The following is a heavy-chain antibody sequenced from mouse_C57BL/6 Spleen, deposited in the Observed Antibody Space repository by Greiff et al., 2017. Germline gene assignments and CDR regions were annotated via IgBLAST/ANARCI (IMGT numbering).Heavy chain of an antibody. D-gene: IGHD1-1*01. CDR1: GYTFTDYY. CDR2: IYPGSGNT. V-gene: IGHV1-76*01. J-gene: IGHJ1*03. CDR3: ARYYGSFWYFDV. Sequence: VKLMESGAELVRPGASVKLSCKASGYTFTDYYINWVKQRPGQGLEWIARIYPGSGNTYYNEKFKGKATLTAEKSSSTAYMQLSSLTSEDSAVYFCARYYGSFWYFDVWGTGTTVTVSS.